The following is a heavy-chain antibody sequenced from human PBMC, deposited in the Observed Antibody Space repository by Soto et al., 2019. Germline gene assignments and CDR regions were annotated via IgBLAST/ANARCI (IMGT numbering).Heavy chain of an antibody. CDR2: INAGNGNT. CDR3: ERGLRGGEANWFDP. Sequence: ASVKVSCKASGYTFTSYAMHWVRQAPGQRLEWMGWINAGNGNTKYSQKFQGRVTITRDTSASTAYMELSSLRSEDTAEYYCERGLRGGEANWFDPWGQGTLVTVSS. D-gene: IGHD2-21*01. CDR1: GYTFTSYA. V-gene: IGHV1-3*01. J-gene: IGHJ5*02.